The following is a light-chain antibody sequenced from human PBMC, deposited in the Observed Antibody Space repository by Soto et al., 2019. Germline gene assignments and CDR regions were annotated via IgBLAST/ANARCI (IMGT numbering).Light chain of an antibody. V-gene: IGKV3D-20*01. CDR1: QSVRSSY. Sequence: EIVLTQSPATLSLSPGDRATLPCGASQSVRSSYVAWYQQKAGLAPRLLIYDGSSRASGIPDRFSGSGSGTDFTLTIGRLEPEDFAVYYCQQYDNSAPLSFGGGTKVDIK. CDR3: QQYDNSAPLS. J-gene: IGKJ4*01. CDR2: DGS.